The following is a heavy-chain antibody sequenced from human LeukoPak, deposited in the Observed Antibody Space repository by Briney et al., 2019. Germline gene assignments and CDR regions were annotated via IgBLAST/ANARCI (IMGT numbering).Heavy chain of an antibody. CDR3: ARDGYGLDTPMVSTNFDY. J-gene: IGHJ4*02. D-gene: IGHD5-18*01. V-gene: IGHV3-30*19. Sequence: PGRSLRLSCAASGFTFSSYGMHWVRQAPGKGLEWVAVISYDGGNKYYADSAKGRFTISRDNSKNTLYLQMNSLRAEDTAVYYCARDGYGLDTPMVSTNFDYWGQGTLVTVSS. CDR1: GFTFSSYG. CDR2: ISYDGGNK.